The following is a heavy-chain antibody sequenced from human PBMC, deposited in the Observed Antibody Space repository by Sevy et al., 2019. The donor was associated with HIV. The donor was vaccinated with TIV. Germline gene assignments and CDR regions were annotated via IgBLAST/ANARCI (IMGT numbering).Heavy chain of an antibody. J-gene: IGHJ5*02. CDR2: INHSGST. D-gene: IGHD2-2*01. CDR1: GGSFSGYY. CDR3: ARDGPIVVVPAARASDWFDP. Sequence: SETLSLTCAVYGGSFSGYYWSWIRQPPGKGLEWIGEINHSGSTNYNPSLKSRVTISVDTSKNQFSLKLSSVTAADTAVYYCARDGPIVVVPAARASDWFDPWGQGTLVTASS. V-gene: IGHV4-34*01.